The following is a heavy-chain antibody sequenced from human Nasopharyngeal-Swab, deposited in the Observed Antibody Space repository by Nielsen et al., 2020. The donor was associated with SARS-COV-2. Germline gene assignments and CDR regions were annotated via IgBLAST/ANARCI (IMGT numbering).Heavy chain of an antibody. CDR1: GFTFSSYA. CDR3: AKHPITIYYYYMDV. V-gene: IGHV3-23*01. CDR2: ISGSGGST. J-gene: IGHJ6*03. D-gene: IGHD5-24*01. Sequence: GESLKISCAASGFTFSSYAMSWVRQAPGKGLEWVSAISGSGGSTYYADSVKGRFTISRDNSKNTLYLQMNSLRAEDTAVYYCAKHPITIYYYYMDVWGKGTTVTVSS.